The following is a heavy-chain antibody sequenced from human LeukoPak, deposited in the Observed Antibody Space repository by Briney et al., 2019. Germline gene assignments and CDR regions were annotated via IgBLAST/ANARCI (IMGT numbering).Heavy chain of an antibody. CDR2: IKQDGSEK. J-gene: IGHJ4*02. Sequence: GGSLRLSCAASGFTLSSYWMSWVRQAPGKGLEWVANIKQDGSEKYYVDSVKGRFTISRDNAKNSLYLQMNSLRAEDTAVYYCARDGPYYDFWSGYYSYYFDYWGQGTLVTVSS. V-gene: IGHV3-7*01. CDR3: ARDGPYYDFWSGYYSYYFDY. D-gene: IGHD3-3*01. CDR1: GFTLSSYW.